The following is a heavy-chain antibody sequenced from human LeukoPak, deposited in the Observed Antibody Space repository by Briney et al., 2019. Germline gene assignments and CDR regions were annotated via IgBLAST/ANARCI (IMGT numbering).Heavy chain of an antibody. V-gene: IGHV3-30*02. CDR2: IRYDGSNK. CDR1: GFTSSSYG. CDR3: AKGIEHIVVVTALDY. D-gene: IGHD2-21*02. J-gene: IGHJ4*02. Sequence: QPGGSLRLSCAASGFTSSSYGMHWVRQAPGKGLEWVAFIRYDGSNKYYADSVKGRFTISRDNSKNTLYLQMNSLRAEDTAVYYCAKGIEHIVVVTALDYWGQGTLVTVSS.